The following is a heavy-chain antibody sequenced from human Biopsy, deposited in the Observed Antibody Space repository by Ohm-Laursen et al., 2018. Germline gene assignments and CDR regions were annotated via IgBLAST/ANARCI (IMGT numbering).Heavy chain of an antibody. CDR1: GFKFSSYA. D-gene: IGHD4-11*01. CDR3: ARDGKRWDYSTYFSWHFDL. Sequence: GSLRLSCAASGFKFSSYAMSWVRQAPGKGLEWVAAISGAGGSTYNADSVKGRFTISRDNYKNTVDLQMNSLRAEDTAVYFCARDGKRWDYSTYFSWHFDLWGRGTLVTVSS. V-gene: IGHV3-23*01. CDR2: ISGAGGST. J-gene: IGHJ2*01.